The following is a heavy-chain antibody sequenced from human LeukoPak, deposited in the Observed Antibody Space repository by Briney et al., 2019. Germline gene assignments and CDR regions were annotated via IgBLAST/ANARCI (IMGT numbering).Heavy chain of an antibody. CDR1: GFTFSSYA. CDR3: AKDPAAYYDFWSDYPYFDY. CDR2: ISYDGSNK. V-gene: IGHV3-30-3*01. D-gene: IGHD3-3*01. Sequence: GGSLRLSCAASGFTFSSYAMHWVRQAPGKGLEWVAVISYDGSNKYYADSVKGRFTISRDNSKNTLYLQMNSLRAEDTAVYYCAKDPAAYYDFWSDYPYFDYWGQGTLVTVSS. J-gene: IGHJ4*02.